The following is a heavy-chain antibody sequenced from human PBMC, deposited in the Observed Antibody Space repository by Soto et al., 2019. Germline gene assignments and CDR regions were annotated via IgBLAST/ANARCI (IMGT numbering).Heavy chain of an antibody. CDR1: GFTFSSYA. D-gene: IGHD3-22*01. CDR3: AKDSPYYDSICYYIRLGGMDV. Sequence: PVGSLRLSCAASGFTFSSYAMSWVRQAPGKGLEWVSAISGSGGSTYYADSVKGRFTISRDNSKNTLYLQMNSLRAEDTAVYYCAKDSPYYDSICYYIRLGGMDVWGQGTTVTVSS. V-gene: IGHV3-23*01. CDR2: ISGSGGST. J-gene: IGHJ6*02.